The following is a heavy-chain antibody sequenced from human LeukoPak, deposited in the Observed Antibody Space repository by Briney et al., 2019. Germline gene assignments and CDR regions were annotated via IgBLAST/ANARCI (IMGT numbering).Heavy chain of an antibody. J-gene: IGHJ3*02. CDR3: ARDARFTDAFDI. CDR2: ISDDGTNK. V-gene: IGHV3-74*01. CDR1: GFTFSDYW. Sequence: GGSLRLSCAASGFTFSDYWMHWVRQAPGKGLVWVARISDDGTNKGYVDSVKGRFTISRDNAKNTLYLQMNSLRAEDTAMYYCARDARFTDAFDIWGQGTMVTVSS. D-gene: IGHD3-3*01.